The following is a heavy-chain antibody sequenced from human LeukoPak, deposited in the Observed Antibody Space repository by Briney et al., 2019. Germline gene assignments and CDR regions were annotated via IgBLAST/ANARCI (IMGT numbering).Heavy chain of an antibody. CDR2: IYHSGST. J-gene: IGHJ5*02. CDR1: GGSISSGGYS. V-gene: IGHV4-30-2*01. D-gene: IGHD3-22*01. CDR3: ARSNYYDSSGYLFLMGSSWFDP. Sequence: PSQTLSLTCAVSGGSISSGGYSWSWIRQPPGKGLEWIGYIYHSGSTYYNPSLKSRVTISVDRSKNQFSLELSSVTAADTAVYYCARSNYYDSSGYLFLMGSSWFDPWGQGTLVTVSS.